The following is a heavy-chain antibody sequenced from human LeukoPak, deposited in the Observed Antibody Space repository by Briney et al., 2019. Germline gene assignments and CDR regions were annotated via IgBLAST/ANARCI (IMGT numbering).Heavy chain of an antibody. V-gene: IGHV3-23*01. J-gene: IGHJ6*03. D-gene: IGHD1-1*01. CDR2: FSGTGGTT. CDR1: RFTFNTYA. Sequence: GGSLRLSCTPSRFTFNTYAMSTVRQAPGPGLECLSSFSGTGGTTCIADSVKGRFTISRDNSKSILYIQLNSLRAEDTAVYYWAKGAVESLDYYFYMEVWGKGTTVTVSS. CDR3: AKGAVESLDYYFYMEV.